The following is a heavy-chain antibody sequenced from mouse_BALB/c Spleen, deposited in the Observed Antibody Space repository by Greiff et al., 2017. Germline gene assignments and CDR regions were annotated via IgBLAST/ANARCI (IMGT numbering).Heavy chain of an antibody. CDR3: ARHVTTDWYFDV. J-gene: IGHJ1*01. Sequence: EVQGVESGGGLVQPGGSLKLSCAASGFTFSSYTMSWVRQTPEKRLEWVAYISNGGGSTYYPDTVKGRFTISRDNAKNTLYLQMSSLKSEDTAMYYCARHVTTDWYFDVWGAGTTVTVSS. CDR2: ISNGGGST. CDR1: GFTFSSYT. V-gene: IGHV5-12-2*01. D-gene: IGHD1-1*01.